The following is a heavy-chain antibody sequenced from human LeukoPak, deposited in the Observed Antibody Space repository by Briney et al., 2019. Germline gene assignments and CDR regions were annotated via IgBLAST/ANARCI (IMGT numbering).Heavy chain of an antibody. Sequence: GGSLRLSCAASGFTFSSYAMSWVRQAPGKGLDLVSAISGSGGSTYHADSVKGRFTISRGNSKNTLYLQMNSLRAEDMAVYYCAKGLTLELAYYFDYWGQGTLVTVSS. V-gene: IGHV3-23*01. CDR1: GFTFSSYA. CDR2: ISGSGGST. CDR3: AKGLTLELAYYFDY. J-gene: IGHJ4*02. D-gene: IGHD1-7*01.